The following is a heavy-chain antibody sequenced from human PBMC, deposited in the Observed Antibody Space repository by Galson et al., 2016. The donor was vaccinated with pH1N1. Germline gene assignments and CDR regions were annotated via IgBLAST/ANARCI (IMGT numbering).Heavy chain of an antibody. CDR2: INTNTGNP. J-gene: IGHJ6*02. D-gene: IGHD2-2*01. CDR3: ARSYCSSTSCYGGSYYYYGMDV. V-gene: IGHV7-4-1*04. CDR1: GYTFTSNA. Sequence: SVKVSCKASGYTFTSNAMNWVRQAPGQGLEWMGWINTNTGNPTYAQGFTGRFVFSLDTSVSMACLQISGLKAEDTAVYYCARSYCSSTSCYGGSYYYYGMDVWGQGTTVTVSS.